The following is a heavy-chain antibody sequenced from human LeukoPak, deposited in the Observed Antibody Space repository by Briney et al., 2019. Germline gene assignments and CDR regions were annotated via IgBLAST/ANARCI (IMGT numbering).Heavy chain of an antibody. CDR3: AKDRCSSTSCHESDAFDI. J-gene: IGHJ3*02. Sequence: GGSLRLSCAASGFTFSSYWMHWVRQAPGEGLVWVSRINTDGSSTSYADSVKGRFTISRDNSKNTLYLQMNSLRAEDTAVYYCAKDRCSSTSCHESDAFDIWGQGTMVTVSS. D-gene: IGHD2-2*01. CDR2: INTDGSST. V-gene: IGHV3-74*01. CDR1: GFTFSSYW.